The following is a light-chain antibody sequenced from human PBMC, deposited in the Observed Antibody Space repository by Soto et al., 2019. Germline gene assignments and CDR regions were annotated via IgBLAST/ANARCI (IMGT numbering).Light chain of an antibody. CDR1: SSNVGKNF. CDR3: ATWDSRLTIGVI. V-gene: IGLV1-51*01. Sequence: QSVLTQPPSVSAAPGQKVSISCSGSSSNVGKNFVSWYQHVPGKAPKLLIYDNQKRPSGIPDRFSASKSGTLATLDITGLQTGDEADYYCATWDSRLTIGVIFGGGTKVTVL. CDR2: DNQ. J-gene: IGLJ2*01.